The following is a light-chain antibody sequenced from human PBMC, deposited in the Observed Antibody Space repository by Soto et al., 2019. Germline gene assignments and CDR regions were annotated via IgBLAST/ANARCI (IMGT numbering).Light chain of an antibody. CDR1: QTISVY. Sequence: EIVLTQSPATLSLSPGERASLSCRASQTISVYLAWYQQKPGQAPTLLIYDASNRATGIPARFSGSGSGTDFTLTISSLEPEDFAVYYCHQRTRWPPTFGGGTRVEI. V-gene: IGKV3-11*01. CDR2: DAS. CDR3: HQRTRWPPT. J-gene: IGKJ4*01.